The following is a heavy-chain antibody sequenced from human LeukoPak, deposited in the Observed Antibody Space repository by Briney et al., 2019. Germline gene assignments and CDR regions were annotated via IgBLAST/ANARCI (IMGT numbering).Heavy chain of an antibody. D-gene: IGHD3-22*01. CDR1: GGSISGYY. CDR2: IYSGGST. V-gene: IGHV3-53*01. J-gene: IGHJ3*02. Sequence: ETLSLTCSVSGGSISGYYWSWVRQAPGKGLEWVSVIYSGGSTYYADSVKGRFTISRDNSKNTLYLQMNSLRAEDTAVYYCAKVMRVVVIKGDAFDIWGRGTMVTVSS. CDR3: AKVMRVVVIKGDAFDI.